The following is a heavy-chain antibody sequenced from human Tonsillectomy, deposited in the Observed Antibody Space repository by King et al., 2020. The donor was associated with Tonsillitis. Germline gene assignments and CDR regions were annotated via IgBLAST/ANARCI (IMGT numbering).Heavy chain of an antibody. CDR3: AKGGYTYGYFDY. V-gene: IGHV3-23*04. CDR2: ISGSGGST. J-gene: IGHJ4*02. CDR1: GFTFSNYA. D-gene: IGHD5-18*01. Sequence: QLVQSGGGLVQPGGSLRLSCAASGFTFSNYAMGWVRQAPGKGLELGSAISGSGGSTYYADSVKGRCTLSRDNSKDTLYLQMNSLRAEDTALYYCAKGGYTYGYFDYWGQGTLVTVSS.